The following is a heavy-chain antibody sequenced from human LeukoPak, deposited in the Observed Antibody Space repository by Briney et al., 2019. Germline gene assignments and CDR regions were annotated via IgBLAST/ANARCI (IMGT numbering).Heavy chain of an antibody. V-gene: IGHV1-18*01. CDR1: GYTFSSYG. CDR3: ARDRRYYGSGSYYGDNWFDP. D-gene: IGHD3-10*01. J-gene: IGHJ5*02. CDR2: ISGYNGNT. Sequence: GASVKVSCKASGYTFSSYGISWVRQGPGQGLEWMGWISGYNGNTSYAQKVQGRVTMTTDTSTSAAYMELRSLRSDDTAVYYCARDRRYYGSGSYYGDNWFDPWGQGTLVTVSS.